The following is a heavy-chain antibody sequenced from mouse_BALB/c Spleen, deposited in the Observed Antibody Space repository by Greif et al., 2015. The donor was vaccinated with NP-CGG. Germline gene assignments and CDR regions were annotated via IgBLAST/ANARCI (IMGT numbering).Heavy chain of an antibody. CDR1: GFTFSSYG. D-gene: IGHD2-4*01. CDR3: ARHEDYAWCAY. Sequence: EVKVVESGGDLVKPGGALKLSCAASGFTFSSYGMSWVRQTPDKRLEWVATISSGGSYTYYPDSVKGRFTISRDNAKNTLYLQMSSLKSEDTAMYYCARHEDYAWCAYWGQGTPVTVSA. V-gene: IGHV5-6*01. J-gene: IGHJ3*01. CDR2: ISSGGSYT.